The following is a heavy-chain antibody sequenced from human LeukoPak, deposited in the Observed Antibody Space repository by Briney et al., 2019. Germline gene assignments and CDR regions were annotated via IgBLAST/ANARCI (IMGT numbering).Heavy chain of an antibody. D-gene: IGHD3-10*01. CDR1: GFTFTSYG. CDR3: ARANYGSGSNYYYGLDV. J-gene: IGHJ6*02. Sequence: GGSLRLSCAASGFTFTSYGMSWVRQAPGKGLEWVSTITGSGGSTYYADSVKGRFTISRDNSKNTLYLQINSLRAEDTAVYYCARANYGSGSNYYYGLDVWGQGTTVTVSS. V-gene: IGHV3-23*01. CDR2: ITGSGGST.